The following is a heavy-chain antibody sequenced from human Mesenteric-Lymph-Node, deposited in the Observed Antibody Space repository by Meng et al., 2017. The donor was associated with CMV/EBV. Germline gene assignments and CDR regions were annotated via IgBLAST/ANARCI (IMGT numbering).Heavy chain of an antibody. CDR2: INPNSGGT. CDR3: ARAGDTMVRGVIPYYYYGMDV. D-gene: IGHD3-10*01. J-gene: IGHJ6*02. Sequence: ASVKVSCKASGYTFTGYYMHWVRQAPGQGLEWMGWINPNSGGTNYAQKFQGRVTMTRDTSISTAYIELSRLRSDDTAVYYCARAGDTMVRGVIPYYYYGMDVWGQGTTVTVSS. CDR1: GYTFTGYY. V-gene: IGHV1-2*02.